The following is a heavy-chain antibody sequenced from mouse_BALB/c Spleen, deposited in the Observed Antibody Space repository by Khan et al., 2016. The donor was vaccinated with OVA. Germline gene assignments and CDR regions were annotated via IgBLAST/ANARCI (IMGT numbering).Heavy chain of an antibody. V-gene: IGHV1-77*01. CDR3: GRSGYGSLAY. CDR2: IYPGSGST. Sequence: QVQLQQSGPVLVKPGASVKMSCMASGYTFTDYIINWVRQRTGQGLEWIGQIYPGSGSTYYNEKFKDKATLTADKSSNTAYLQLRSLTSEDSAVYFCGRSGYGSLAYWGQGTTLTVSS. D-gene: IGHD1-1*01. CDR1: GYTFTDYI. J-gene: IGHJ2*01.